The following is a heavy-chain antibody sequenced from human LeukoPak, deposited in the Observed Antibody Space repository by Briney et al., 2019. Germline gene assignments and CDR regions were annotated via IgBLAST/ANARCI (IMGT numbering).Heavy chain of an antibody. Sequence: GGSLRLSCAASGFTFSSYAMHWVRQAPGKGLEWVAVISYAGSTKYYADSVKGRFTISRDNSKKTLYLQINSLRADDTAVYYCARVNGPSDYGEPFDYWGQGTLVTVSS. CDR2: ISYAGSTK. CDR1: GFTFSSYA. CDR3: ARVNGPSDYGEPFDY. D-gene: IGHD4-17*01. V-gene: IGHV3-30*04. J-gene: IGHJ4*02.